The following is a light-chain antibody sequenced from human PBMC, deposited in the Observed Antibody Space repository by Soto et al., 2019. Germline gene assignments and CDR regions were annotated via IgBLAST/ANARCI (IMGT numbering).Light chain of an antibody. Sequence: QSALTQPASVSGSPGQSITISCTGTSSDVGGCNYVSWYQQHPGKAPKVMIYDVSNRPSGVSNRFSGSKSGNTASLTISGLQAEDEADYYCSSYTSSSTLVLFGGGTKVTVL. J-gene: IGLJ2*01. CDR1: SSDVGGCNY. CDR3: SSYTSSSTLVL. CDR2: DVS. V-gene: IGLV2-14*01.